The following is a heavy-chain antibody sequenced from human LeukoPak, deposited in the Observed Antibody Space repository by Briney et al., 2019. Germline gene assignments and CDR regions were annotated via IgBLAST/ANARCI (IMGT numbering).Heavy chain of an antibody. CDR2: ISSNGGST. J-gene: IGHJ4*02. D-gene: IGHD2-15*01. CDR1: GFTFSSYA. CDR3: ARDGILPRFDY. Sequence: GGSLRLSCAASGFTFSSYAMHWVRQASGKGLEYVSAISSNGGSTYYANSVKGRFTISRDNSKNTLYLQMNSLRPKDTGVYYCARDGILPRFDYWGQGTLLTVSS. V-gene: IGHV3-64*01.